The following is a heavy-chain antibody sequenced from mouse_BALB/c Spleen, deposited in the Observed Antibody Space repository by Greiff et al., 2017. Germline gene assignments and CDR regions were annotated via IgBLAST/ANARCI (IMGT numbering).Heavy chain of an antibody. CDR1: GYAFTNYL. V-gene: IGHV1-54*01. CDR2: INPGSGGT. J-gene: IGHJ3*01. CDR3: ARSDYDYDGAY. D-gene: IGHD2-4*01. Sequence: QVQLQQSGAELVRPGTSVKVSCKASGYAFTNYLIEWVKQRPGQGLEWIGVINPGSGGTNYNEKFKGKATLTADKSSSTAYMQLSSLTSDDSADYFCARSDYDYDGAYWGQGTLVTVSA.